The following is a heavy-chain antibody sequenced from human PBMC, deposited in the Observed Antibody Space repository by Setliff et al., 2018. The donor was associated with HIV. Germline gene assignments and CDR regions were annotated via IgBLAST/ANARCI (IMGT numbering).Heavy chain of an antibody. CDR2: IYYSGTT. Sequence: KPSETLSLTCSVSGASVVSGGYYWSWIRQHPEKGLEWIGYIYYSGTTTYNPSLRSRVTISLDTSLNQFSLKVNSVTAADTAVYYCASSTRKSFDFWTDSRTTYPPYYFDYWGQGTLVTSPQ. J-gene: IGHJ4*02. CDR1: GASVVSGGYY. D-gene: IGHD3-3*01. V-gene: IGHV4-31*03. CDR3: ASSTRKSFDFWTDSRTTYPPYYFDY.